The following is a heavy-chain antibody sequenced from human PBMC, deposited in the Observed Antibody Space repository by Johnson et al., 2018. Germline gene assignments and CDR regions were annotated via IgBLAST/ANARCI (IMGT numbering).Heavy chain of an antibody. D-gene: IGHD1-14*01. J-gene: IGHJ6*02. V-gene: IGHV3-30-3*01. CDR1: GFTFSSYT. CDR3: ARARSRTSGGYGMDV. CDR2: ILYDGTKK. Sequence: VQSGGGLVQPGGSLRLSCAASGFTFSSYTMHWVRQAPGKGLEWVAVILYDGTKKYYADSVKGRFTISRDNAKNTLDLQMNSLRDEDTAVYYCARARSRTSGGYGMDVWGQGTTVTVSS.